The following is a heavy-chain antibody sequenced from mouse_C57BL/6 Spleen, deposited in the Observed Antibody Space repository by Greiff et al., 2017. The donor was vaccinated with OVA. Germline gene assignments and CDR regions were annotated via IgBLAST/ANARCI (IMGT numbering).Heavy chain of an antibody. J-gene: IGHJ3*01. D-gene: IGHD2-4*01. Sequence: EVKLVESGPVLVKPGASVKMSCKASGYTFTDYYMNWVKQSHGKSLEWIGVINPYNGGTSYNQKFKGKATLTVDKSSSTAYMELNSLTSEDSAVYYCARSDYDYDEAWFAYWGQGTLVTVSA. CDR2: INPYNGGT. CDR3: ARSDYDYDEAWFAY. CDR1: GYTFTDYY. V-gene: IGHV1-19*01.